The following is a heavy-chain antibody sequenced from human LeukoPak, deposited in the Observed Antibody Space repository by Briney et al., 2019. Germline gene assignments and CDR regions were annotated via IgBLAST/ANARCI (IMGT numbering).Heavy chain of an antibody. V-gene: IGHV4-59*12. D-gene: IGHD6-13*01. CDR3: ARERIAAAGTGTFDY. Sequence: SETLSLTCTVSGASISGYYWGWIRQPPGKGLEWIGYIYYTGITNYNPSLKSRVTISVDTSKNQFSLKLSSVTAADTAVYYCARERIAAAGTGTFDYWGQGTLVTVSS. CDR1: GASISGYY. J-gene: IGHJ4*02. CDR2: IYYTGIT.